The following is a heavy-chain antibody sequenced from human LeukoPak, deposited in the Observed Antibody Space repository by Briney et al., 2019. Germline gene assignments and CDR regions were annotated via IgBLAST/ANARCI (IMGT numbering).Heavy chain of an antibody. V-gene: IGHV4-38-2*01. CDR3: ARILSGSYGY. CDR2: IDVSGST. CDR1: GYSITSGYY. D-gene: IGHD1-26*01. J-gene: IGHJ4*02. Sequence: SETLSLTCAVSGYSITSGYYWGWTGQPPGKGLGWIGSIDVSGSTYYNQSLKSPDTISVDTSNNQYSLKLGSVTAADTAVYYCARILSGSYGYWGQGTLVTVSS.